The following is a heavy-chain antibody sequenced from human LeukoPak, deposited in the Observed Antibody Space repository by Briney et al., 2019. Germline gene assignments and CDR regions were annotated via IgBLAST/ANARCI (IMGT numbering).Heavy chain of an antibody. J-gene: IGHJ4*02. D-gene: IGHD3-10*01. CDR1: GFTFRTYW. Sequence: GGSLRLSCGASGFTFRTYWMHWVRQAPGKGLVWVSRIGGDGSNTNFADSVRGRFAISRDNAKNTLYLQMNSLRAEDTVVYYCAKGQGSEIYKYYFDYWGQGALVTVSS. V-gene: IGHV3-74*01. CDR2: IGGDGSNT. CDR3: AKGQGSEIYKYYFDY.